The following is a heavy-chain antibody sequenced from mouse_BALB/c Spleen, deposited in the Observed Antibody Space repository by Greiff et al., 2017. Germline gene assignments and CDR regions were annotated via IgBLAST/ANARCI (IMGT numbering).Heavy chain of an antibody. V-gene: IGHV5-17*02. CDR3: ARDYYGSRDY. CDR2: ISSGSSTI. J-gene: IGHJ2*01. D-gene: IGHD1-1*01. Sequence: EGKLVESGGGLVQPGGSRKLSCAASGFTFSSFGMHWVRQAPEKGLEWVAYISSGSSTIYYADTVKGRFTISRDNPKNTLFLQMTSLRSEDTAMYYCARDYYGSRDYWGQGTTLTVSS. CDR1: GFTFSSFG.